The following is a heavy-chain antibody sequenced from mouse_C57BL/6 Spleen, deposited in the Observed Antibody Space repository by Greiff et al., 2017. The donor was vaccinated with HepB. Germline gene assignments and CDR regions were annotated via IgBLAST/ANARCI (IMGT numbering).Heavy chain of an antibody. CDR3: ARLGPYYGSSYGYFDV. V-gene: IGHV1-55*01. CDR1: GYTFTSYW. D-gene: IGHD1-1*01. J-gene: IGHJ1*03. Sequence: QVQLQQSGAELVKPGASVKMSCKASGYTFTSYWITWVKQRPGQGLEWIGDIYPGSGSTNYNEKFKSKATLTVDTSSSTAYMQLSSLTSEDSAVYYCARLGPYYGSSYGYFDVWGTGTTVTVSS. CDR2: IYPGSGST.